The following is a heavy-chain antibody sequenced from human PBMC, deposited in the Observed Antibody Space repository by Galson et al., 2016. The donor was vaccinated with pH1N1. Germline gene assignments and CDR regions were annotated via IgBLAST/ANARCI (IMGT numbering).Heavy chain of an antibody. J-gene: IGHJ6*02. CDR2: IDPSDSYI. Sequence: QSGAEVTKPGESLRISCETSGYYFSNYWISWVRQMPGKGLEWMGRIDPSDSYINYNPSSEGHVTISVDKSNSTAYLQWASLKTSDTAIYYCARHFPGTIHYYFDGMGVWGQGTTVTVSS. V-gene: IGHV5-10-1*01. D-gene: IGHD3-3*01. CDR3: ARHFPGTIHYYFDGMGV. CDR1: GYYFSNYW.